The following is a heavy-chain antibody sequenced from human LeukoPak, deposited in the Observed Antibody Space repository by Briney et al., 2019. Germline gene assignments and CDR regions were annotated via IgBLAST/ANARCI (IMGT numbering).Heavy chain of an antibody. J-gene: IGHJ4*02. V-gene: IGHV3-30*02. Sequence: PGGSLRLSCAASRFTFSTYGMHWVRQAPGKGLEWVAYIQYDGSNQQYADSVKGRFSISRDSSKNILYLQMNSLRAEDTAVYYCAKAGTALDYWGQGTLVTVSS. CDR3: AKAGTALDY. CDR2: IQYDGSNQ. CDR1: RFTFSTYG. D-gene: IGHD6-13*01.